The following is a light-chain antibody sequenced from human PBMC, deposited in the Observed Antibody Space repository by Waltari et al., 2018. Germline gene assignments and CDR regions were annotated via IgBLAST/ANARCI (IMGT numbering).Light chain of an antibody. V-gene: IGKV3-20*01. Sequence: EIVLTRSPSTPALSPAESVTPSCRASQTVSSNFFAWYQQKPGQAPRLLMYGASNRAAGIPDRFSGSGSGTDFTLTISRLEPEDFAVYYCQQYDSSPRTFGGGTKVQIK. CDR2: GAS. CDR3: QQYDSSPRT. CDR1: QTVSSNF. J-gene: IGKJ4*01.